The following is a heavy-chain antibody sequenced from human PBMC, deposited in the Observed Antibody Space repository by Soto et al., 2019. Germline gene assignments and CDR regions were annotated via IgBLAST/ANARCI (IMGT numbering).Heavy chain of an antibody. CDR3: AIVPNYDILTEAEYYFDY. V-gene: IGHV1-18*01. CDR1: GYTFTSYG. D-gene: IGHD3-9*01. CDR2: ISAYNGNT. J-gene: IGHJ4*02. Sequence: QVQLVQSGAEVKKPGASVKVSCKASGYTFTSYGISWVRQAPGQGLEWMGWISAYNGNTNYAQKLHGGVTMTTDTSRSTAYMQLRSLRSDDTAVYYCAIVPNYDILTEAEYYFDYWGQGTLFTVSS.